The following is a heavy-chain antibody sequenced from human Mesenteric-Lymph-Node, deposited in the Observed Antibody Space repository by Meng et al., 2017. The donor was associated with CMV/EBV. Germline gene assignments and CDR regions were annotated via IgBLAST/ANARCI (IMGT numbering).Heavy chain of an antibody. Sequence: GESLKISCAASGFSFGDYYMSWIRQAPGKGLEWLSYISHSGTTKDYADSVRGRFTIFRDNAKNLLYLQMDSLGAEDTAVYYCAREFFWNYDYWGQGILVTVSS. D-gene: IGHD1-7*01. CDR1: GFSFGDYY. CDR3: AREFFWNYDY. CDR2: ISHSGTTK. V-gene: IGHV3-11*04. J-gene: IGHJ4*02.